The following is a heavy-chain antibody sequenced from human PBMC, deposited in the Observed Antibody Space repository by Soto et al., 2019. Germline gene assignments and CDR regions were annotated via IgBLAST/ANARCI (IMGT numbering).Heavy chain of an antibody. J-gene: IGHJ4*02. CDR1: GYSFSNNRNH. CDR3: ARHVSDSISWYNPYFFDN. V-gene: IGHV4-39*01. CDR2: IYYGAST. D-gene: IGHD6-13*01. Sequence: SASLNLSCNVSGYSFSNNRNHWGRLPHPPGQELGWIGSIYYGASTYYNPSPASRLLISTDTSNNPSTLNLRSVTAADTAVYYCARHVSDSISWYNPYFFDNWGQGTRVTVSS.